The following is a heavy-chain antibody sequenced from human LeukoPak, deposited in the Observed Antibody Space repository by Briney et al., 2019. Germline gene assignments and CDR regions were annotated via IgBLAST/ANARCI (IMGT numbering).Heavy chain of an antibody. J-gene: IGHJ2*01. V-gene: IGHV3-30*02. CDR2: IRNDGSTK. CDR1: GFTFKTYG. CDR3: AKVHTSSWGFFEV. D-gene: IGHD6-13*01. Sequence: GGSLRLSCAASGFTFKTYGLRWVRQAPGKGLEWVAFIRNDGSTKYYADSVKGRFTISRDNSKNTLYLDMNSLTIEETAVYYCAKVHTSSWGFFEVWGRGAPVTVSS.